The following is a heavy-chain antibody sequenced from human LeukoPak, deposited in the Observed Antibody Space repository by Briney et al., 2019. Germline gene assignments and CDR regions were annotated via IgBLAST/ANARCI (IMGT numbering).Heavy chain of an antibody. CDR3: ARHSPGSGWPPFDY. D-gene: IGHD6-19*01. V-gene: IGHV4-39*01. J-gene: IGHJ4*02. CDR1: NGSISSSSYY. Sequence: RSSETLSLTCTVSNGSISSSSYYWGWIRQSPGKGLGWIGTIYYSGSTYYNPSLKSRVTISVDTSKNQFSLKLTSVTATDTAVYYCARHSPGSGWPPFDYWGQGTLVTSSS. CDR2: IYYSGST.